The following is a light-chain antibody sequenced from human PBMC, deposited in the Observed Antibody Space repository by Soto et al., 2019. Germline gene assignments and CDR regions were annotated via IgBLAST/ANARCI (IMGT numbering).Light chain of an antibody. J-gene: IGLJ1*01. CDR2: EVS. CDR3: CSYAGSSTYV. CDR1: SRDVGSYNL. V-gene: IGLV2-23*02. Sequence: QSALTQPASVSGSPGQSITISCTGNSRDVGSYNLVSWYQQHPGKAPKLMIYEVSKRPSGVSNRFSGSKSGNTASLTISGLQAEDEADYYCCSYAGSSTYVFGTGTKVTVL.